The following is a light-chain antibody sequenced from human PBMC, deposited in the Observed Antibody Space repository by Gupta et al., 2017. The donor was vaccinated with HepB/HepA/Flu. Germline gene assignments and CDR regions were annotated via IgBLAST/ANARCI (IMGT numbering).Light chain of an antibody. J-gene: IGLJ1*01. V-gene: IGLV3-21*03. CDR2: DDR. CDR1: NIGSKR. CDR3: QVWDGDSDYYV. Sequence: SYVLTQPPSVSVAPGKTATITCGENNIGSKRVHWYQQKPGQAPVLVVYDDRDRPLGIPERFSGSNSGNTATLTISRVEAGDEADYYCQVWDGDSDYYVFGTGTKVTVL.